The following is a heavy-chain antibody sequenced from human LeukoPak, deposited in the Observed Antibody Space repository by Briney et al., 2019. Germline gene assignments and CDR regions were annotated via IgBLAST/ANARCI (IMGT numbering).Heavy chain of an antibody. CDR1: GVSISSSNSY. V-gene: IGHV4-39*07. CDR3: ARVPPYPAASGFDP. D-gene: IGHD3-16*01. Sequence: NPSETLSLTCSVSGVSISSSNSYWGWIRQPPGKGLEWIGSIYYSGNTYYNPSLKSRVTISVDTSKNQFSLKLSSVTAADTAVYYCARVPPYPAASGFDPWGQGTLVTVSS. CDR2: IYYSGNT. J-gene: IGHJ5*02.